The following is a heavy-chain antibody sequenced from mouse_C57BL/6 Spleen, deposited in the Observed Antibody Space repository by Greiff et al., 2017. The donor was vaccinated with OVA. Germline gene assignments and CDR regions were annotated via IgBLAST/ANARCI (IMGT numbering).Heavy chain of an antibody. CDR2: INYDGSST. CDR3: ARGDYYGSSSPAAMDD. CDR1: GFTFSDYY. V-gene: IGHV5-16*01. J-gene: IGHJ4*01. D-gene: IGHD1-1*01. Sequence: EVQLVESEGGLVQPGSSMKLSCTASGFTFSDYYMAWVRQVPGKGLEWVANINYDGSSTYYLDSLKSRFTMSRDNATNILYLQMSSLKSEDTATYYCARGDYYGSSSPAAMDDWGKGTSVTVSS.